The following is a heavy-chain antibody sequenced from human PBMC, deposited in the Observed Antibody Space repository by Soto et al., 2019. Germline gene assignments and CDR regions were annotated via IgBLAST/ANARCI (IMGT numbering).Heavy chain of an antibody. CDR3: ARAAGGYSSSWSLPYYFDY. CDR2: IIPIFGTA. V-gene: IGHV1-69*13. J-gene: IGHJ4*02. CDR1: GGTFSSYA. Sequence: GASVKVSCKASGGTFSSYAISWVRQAPGQGLEWMGGIIPIFGTANHAQKFQGRVTITADESTSTAYMELSSLRSEDTAVYYCARAAGGYSSSWSLPYYFDYWGQGTLVTVSS. D-gene: IGHD6-13*01.